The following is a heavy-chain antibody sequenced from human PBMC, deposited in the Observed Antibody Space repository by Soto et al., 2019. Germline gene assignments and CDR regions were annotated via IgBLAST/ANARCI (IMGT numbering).Heavy chain of an antibody. D-gene: IGHD3-16*01. V-gene: IGHV5-51*01. CDR2: IYPGDSDT. Sequence: GESLKISCKGSGYSFTSDWIAWVRQMPGKGLGYMGIIYPGDSDTRYSPSFQGQVTISADKSTSTAYVQWSSLKASDTAMYYCARRATYYHYFDYWGQGTLVTVSS. CDR1: GYSFTSDW. CDR3: ARRATYYHYFDY. J-gene: IGHJ4*02.